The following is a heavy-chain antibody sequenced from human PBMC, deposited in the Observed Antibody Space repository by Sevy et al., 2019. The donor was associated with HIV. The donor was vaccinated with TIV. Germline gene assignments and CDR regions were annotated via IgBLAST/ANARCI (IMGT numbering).Heavy chain of an antibody. CDR3: ARLVRGGVIGKTNCLDV. CDR1: GFTFSSYW. J-gene: IGHJ6*02. Sequence: GGSLRLSCAASGFTFSSYWMHWVRQAPGKGLVWVSRINSDGSSTSYADSVKGRFTISRDNAKNTLYLQMNSLRAEDTAGYYCARLVRGGVIGKTNCLDVWGQGTTVTVSS. CDR2: INSDGSST. D-gene: IGHD3-16*02. V-gene: IGHV3-74*01.